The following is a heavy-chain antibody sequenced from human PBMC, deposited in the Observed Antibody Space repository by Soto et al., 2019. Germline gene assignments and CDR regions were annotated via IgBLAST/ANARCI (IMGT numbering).Heavy chain of an antibody. J-gene: IGHJ6*02. V-gene: IGHV5-51*01. CDR3: ARIETAGTRYYYYYGMDV. CDR1: GYSLTSYW. Sequence: PGESLKISCKGSGYSLTSYWIGWVRQMPGKGLEWMGIIYPGDSDTRYSPSFQGQVTISADKSISTAYLQWSSLKASDTAMYYCARIETAGTRYYYYYGMDVWGQGTTVTVSS. D-gene: IGHD6-13*01. CDR2: IYPGDSDT.